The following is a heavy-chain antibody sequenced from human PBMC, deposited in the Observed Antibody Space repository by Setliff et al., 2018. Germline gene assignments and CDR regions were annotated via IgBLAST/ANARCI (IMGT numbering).Heavy chain of an antibody. CDR1: GITFKNAW. Sequence: KPGGSLRLSCSVSGITFKNAWMTWIRQAPGKGPEWVGRIKSSSEGATTDYGAPAKVRFTISRDDPKNMIYLQMNNLKIEDTGFYYCTTGPRDSRNYLTWLGTWGQGTLVTVSS. D-gene: IGHD3-22*01. J-gene: IGHJ5*02. V-gene: IGHV3-15*01. CDR3: TTGPRDSRNYLTWLGT. CDR2: IKSSSEGATT.